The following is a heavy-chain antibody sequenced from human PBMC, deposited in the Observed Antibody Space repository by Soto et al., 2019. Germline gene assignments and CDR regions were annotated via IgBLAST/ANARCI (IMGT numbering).Heavy chain of an antibody. D-gene: IGHD5-18*01. V-gene: IGHV4-4*07. J-gene: IGHJ3*02. Sequence: QVQLQESGPGLVKPSETLSLTCTVSGGSISSYYWSWIRQPAGKGLEWIGRIYTSGSTNYNPSLKSRVTMSVDTSKNQFSLKLSSVTAADTAVYYCATNNTAMGPGAFDIWGQGTMVTVSS. CDR2: IYTSGST. CDR1: GGSISSYY. CDR3: ATNNTAMGPGAFDI.